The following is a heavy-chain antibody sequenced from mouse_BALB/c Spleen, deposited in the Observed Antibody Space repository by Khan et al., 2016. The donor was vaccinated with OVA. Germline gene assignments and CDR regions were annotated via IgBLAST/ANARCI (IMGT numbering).Heavy chain of an antibody. V-gene: IGHV1S137*01. D-gene: IGHD1-1*02. CDR2: ISTYYGDA. CDR3: ARGGRFAY. J-gene: IGHJ3*01. Sequence: QMQLQQPGAELVRPGVSVKISCKGSGYTFTDFAMHWVKRGHAKSLEWIGVISTYYGDADYNQKFQGKASMTVDKSSSTAYMELARLTSEDAAIXYCARGGRFAYWGQGTLVTVSA. CDR1: GYTFTDFA.